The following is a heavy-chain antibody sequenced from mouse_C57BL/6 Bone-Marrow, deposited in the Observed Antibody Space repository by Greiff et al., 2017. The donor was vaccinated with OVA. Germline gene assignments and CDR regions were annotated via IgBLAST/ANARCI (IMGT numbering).Heavy chain of an antibody. J-gene: IGHJ4*01. CDR3: ARYYYGSSLYYAMDY. CDR2: INYDGSST. CDR1: GFTFSDYY. Sequence: EVKLVESEGGLVQPGSSMKLSCTASGFTFSDYYMAWVRQVPEKGLEWVANINYDGSSTYYLDSLKSRFNISRDNAKNILYLQMSSLKSEDTATYYCARYYYGSSLYYAMDYWGQGTSVTVSS. D-gene: IGHD1-1*01. V-gene: IGHV5-16*01.